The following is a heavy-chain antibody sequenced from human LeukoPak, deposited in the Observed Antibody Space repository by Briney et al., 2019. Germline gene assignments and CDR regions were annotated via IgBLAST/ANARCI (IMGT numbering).Heavy chain of an antibody. Sequence: PSETLSLTCTVSGGSISSSSYYWGWIRQPPGKGLEWIGSIYYSGSTYYNPSLKSRVTISVDTSKNQFSLKLSSVTAADTAVYYCANRGYSYGQPQPYYYYYYMDVWGKGTTVTISS. CDR3: ANRGYSYGQPQPYYYYYYMDV. CDR1: GGSISSSSYY. D-gene: IGHD5-18*01. V-gene: IGHV4-39*01. CDR2: IYYSGST. J-gene: IGHJ6*03.